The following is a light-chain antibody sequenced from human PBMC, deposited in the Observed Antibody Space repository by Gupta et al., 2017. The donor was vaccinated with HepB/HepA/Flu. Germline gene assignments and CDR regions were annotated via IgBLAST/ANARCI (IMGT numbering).Light chain of an antibody. Sequence: QSVLTQPPSASGTPGQRVTISCSGSSSNIGSNTVNWYQQLPGTAPKLLIYNNNQRPSGVPDRFSGSKSGTSASLAISGLQSEDEADYYCATWDDNLSAVFGGGTKLTVL. CDR2: NNN. CDR3: ATWDDNLSAV. J-gene: IGLJ3*02. V-gene: IGLV1-44*01. CDR1: SSNIGSNT.